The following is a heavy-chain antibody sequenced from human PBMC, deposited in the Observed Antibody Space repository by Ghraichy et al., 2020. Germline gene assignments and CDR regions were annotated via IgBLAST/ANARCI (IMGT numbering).Heavy chain of an antibody. CDR1: GGSISSGGHY. J-gene: IGHJ6*02. Sequence: LRLSCTVSGGSISSGGHYWSWLRQHPGKGLEWIGYIYNTGRTYYNPSLKSRVTISVDTSKNQFSLKLNSVTAADTAVYYCASCDSRCYYYVMDVWGQGATVTVSS. CDR2: IYNTGRT. V-gene: IGHV4-31*03. D-gene: IGHD6-13*01. CDR3: ASCDSRCYYYVMDV.